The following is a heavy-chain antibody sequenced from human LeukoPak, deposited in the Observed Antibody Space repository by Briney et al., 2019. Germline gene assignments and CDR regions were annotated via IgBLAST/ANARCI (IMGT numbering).Heavy chain of an antibody. CDR1: GGSISSYY. J-gene: IGHJ6*03. Sequence: PSETLSLTSPVPGGSISSYYWSWIRQPPGKGLEWIGYIYYSGSTNYNPSLKSRVTISVDTSKNQFSLKLSSVTAADTAVYYCAREIHSSSWYSYYYYYYMDVWGKGTTVTVSS. D-gene: IGHD6-13*01. CDR2: IYYSGST. V-gene: IGHV4-59*01. CDR3: AREIHSSSWYSYYYYYYMDV.